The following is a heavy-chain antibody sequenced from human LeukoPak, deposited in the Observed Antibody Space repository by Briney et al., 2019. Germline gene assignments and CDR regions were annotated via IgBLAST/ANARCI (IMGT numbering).Heavy chain of an antibody. CDR3: ARDPRYYYDSSGQN. CDR1: GFTFSSYS. J-gene: IGHJ4*02. D-gene: IGHD3-22*01. Sequence: GGSLRLSCAASGFTFSSYSMNWVRQAPGKGLEWVSSISSSSSYIYYADSVKGRFTISRDNAKNSLYLQMNSLRAEDMAVYYCARDPRYYYDSSGQNWGQGTLVTVSS. CDR2: ISSSSSYI. V-gene: IGHV3-21*01.